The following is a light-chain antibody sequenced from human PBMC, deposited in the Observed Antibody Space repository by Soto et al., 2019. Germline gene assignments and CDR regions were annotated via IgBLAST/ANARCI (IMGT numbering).Light chain of an antibody. V-gene: IGKV4-1*01. CDR3: QQYFTSPWT. CDR1: QSILDRSKNKYY. Sequence: DIVMTQSPDSLGVSLGERATFNCKSSQSILDRSKNKYYLAWYQQKSGQPPKLLIYWSSLRESGVPDRFTGSGSGTDFTLTISSLQAEDVAVYYCQQYFTSPWTFGQGTKVEI. CDR2: WSS. J-gene: IGKJ1*01.